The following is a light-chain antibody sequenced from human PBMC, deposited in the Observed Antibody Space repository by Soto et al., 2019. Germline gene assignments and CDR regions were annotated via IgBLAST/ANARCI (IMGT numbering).Light chain of an antibody. Sequence: QSALTQPASVSGSPRQSITISCTGTSSDVGGYNYVSWYQQHPGKAPKLMIYEVSNRPSGVSNRFSGYKSGNTASLTISGLQAEDEADYYCSSYTSSSTPYVFGTGTKLTVL. V-gene: IGLV2-14*01. CDR3: SSYTSSSTPYV. CDR2: EVS. CDR1: SSDVGGYNY. J-gene: IGLJ1*01.